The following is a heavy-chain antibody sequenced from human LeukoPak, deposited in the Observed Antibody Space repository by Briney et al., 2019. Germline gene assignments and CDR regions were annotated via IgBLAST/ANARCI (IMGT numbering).Heavy chain of an antibody. J-gene: IGHJ4*02. D-gene: IGHD3-10*01. CDR3: AKLAKYFYGSETYYFFEH. Sequence: GGSLRLSCAASGFTFSSYSMNWVRQAPGKGLEWVSSISSSSSYIYYADSVKGRFTISRDNAKNSLYLQMNSLRAEDTAVYYCAKLAKYFYGSETYYFFEHWGQGTPVTASS. CDR1: GFTFSSYS. V-gene: IGHV3-21*01. CDR2: ISSSSSYI.